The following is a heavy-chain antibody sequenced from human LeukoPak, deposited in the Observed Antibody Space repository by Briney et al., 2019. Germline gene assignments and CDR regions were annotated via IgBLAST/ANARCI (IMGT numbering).Heavy chain of an antibody. CDR3: ARGQNGQQLPDNWFDP. CDR1: GGSISSYY. Sequence: SETLSLTCTVSGGSISSYYWSWIRQHPGKGLEWIGYIYYSGSTYYNPSLKSRVTISVDTSKNQFSLKLSSVTAADTAVYYCARGQNGQQLPDNWFDPWGQGTLVTVSS. D-gene: IGHD6-13*01. J-gene: IGHJ5*02. V-gene: IGHV4-59*06. CDR2: IYYSGST.